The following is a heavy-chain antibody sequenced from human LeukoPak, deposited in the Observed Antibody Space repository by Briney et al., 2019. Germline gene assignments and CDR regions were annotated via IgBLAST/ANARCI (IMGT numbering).Heavy chain of an antibody. CDR3: ARGGTLTMSSWYFDL. Sequence: PGGSLRLSCAASGFTLSSYWMSWVRQAPGKGLEWVANIKQDGSEKYYVDSVKGRFTISRDNAKNSLYLQMNSLRAEDTAVYYCARGGTLTMSSWYFDLWGRGTLVTVSS. CDR1: GFTLSSYW. CDR2: IKQDGSEK. D-gene: IGHD4/OR15-4a*01. V-gene: IGHV3-7*04. J-gene: IGHJ2*01.